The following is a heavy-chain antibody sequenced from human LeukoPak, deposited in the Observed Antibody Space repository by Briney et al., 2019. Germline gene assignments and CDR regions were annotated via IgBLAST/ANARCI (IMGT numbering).Heavy chain of an antibody. D-gene: IGHD4-23*01. V-gene: IGHV4-31*03. CDR3: ARVPKTTVGTFDY. CDR2: IYYSGST. Sequence: SETLSLTCTVSGGSISSGDYYWSWIRQHPGKGLEWIGYIYYSGSTYYNPSLKSRVTISVDTSKNQFSLKLSSVTAADTAVYYCARVPKTTVGTFDYWGQGTLVTVSS. CDR1: GGSISSGDYY. J-gene: IGHJ4*02.